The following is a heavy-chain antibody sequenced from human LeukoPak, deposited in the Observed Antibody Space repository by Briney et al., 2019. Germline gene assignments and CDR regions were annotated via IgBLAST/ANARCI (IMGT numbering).Heavy chain of an antibody. CDR1: GYSLTTYG. V-gene: IGHV1-2*02. D-gene: IGHD3-10*01. J-gene: IGHJ5*02. CDR3: ARGSGLWFGYYWFDP. CDR2: INPNSGGT. Sequence: WASVKVSCKASGYSLTTYGISWVRQAPGQGLEWMGWINPNSGGTNYAQKFQGRVTMTRDTSISTAYMELSRLRSDDTAVYYCARGSGLWFGYYWFDPWGQGTLVTVSS.